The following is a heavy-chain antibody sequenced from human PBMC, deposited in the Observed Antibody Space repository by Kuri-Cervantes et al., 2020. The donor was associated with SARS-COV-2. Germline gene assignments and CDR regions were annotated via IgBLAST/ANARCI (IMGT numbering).Heavy chain of an antibody. Sequence: GESLKISCAASGFTFSSYGMHWVRQAPGKGLEWVAVIWYGGSNKYYADSVKGRLTISRDNSKNTLYLQMNSLRAEDTAVYYCAKTPIVVVIAITYYFDYWGQGTLVTVSS. J-gene: IGHJ4*02. CDR1: GFTFSSYG. D-gene: IGHD2-21*01. V-gene: IGHV3-33*08. CDR2: IWYGGSNK. CDR3: AKTPIVVVIAITYYFDY.